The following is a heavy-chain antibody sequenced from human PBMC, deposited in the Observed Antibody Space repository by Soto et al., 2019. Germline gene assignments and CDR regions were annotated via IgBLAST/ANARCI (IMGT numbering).Heavy chain of an antibody. CDR2: IDWDDDK. CDR1: GFSLSTSGMC. CDR3: ARLYGNNSPHDY. D-gene: IGHD1-20*01. J-gene: IGHJ4*02. V-gene: IGHV2-70*01. Sequence: SGPTLVNPTQTLTLTCTFSGFSLSTSGMCVSWIRQPPGKALEWLALIDWDDDKYYSTSLKTRLTVSKDTSKNQVVLTMTNMDPVDTATYYCARLYGNNSPHDYWGQGTLVTVSS.